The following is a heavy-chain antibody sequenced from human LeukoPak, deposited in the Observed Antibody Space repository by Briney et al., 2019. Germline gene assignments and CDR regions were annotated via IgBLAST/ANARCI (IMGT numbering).Heavy chain of an antibody. D-gene: IGHD3-16*01. CDR3: ARERGGGAFDI. V-gene: IGHV4-59*01. Sequence: PETLSLTCTVSGGSISSYYWSWIRQPPGKGLEWIGHIYYSGRTNYNPPLKSRVTISVDTSKNQFSLKLSSVPAADTAVYYCARERGGGAFDIWGQGTMVTVSS. J-gene: IGHJ3*02. CDR2: IYYSGRT. CDR1: GGSISSYY.